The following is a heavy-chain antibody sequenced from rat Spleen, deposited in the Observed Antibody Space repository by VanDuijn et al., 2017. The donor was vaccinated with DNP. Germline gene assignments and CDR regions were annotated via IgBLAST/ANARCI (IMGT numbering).Heavy chain of an antibody. CDR1: GFTFSYYW. D-gene: IGHD1-2*01. J-gene: IGHJ4*01. V-gene: IGHV5-31*01. CDR3: ARHGIAAISTYGAMDA. CDR2: IANGGGGT. Sequence: EVQLVESGGGLVQPGKSLKLSCVASGFTFSYYWMTWIRQVPGKGLEWIASIANGGGGTYYPHSVRGRFTISRDNAKNTLYLQMNSLRSEDTATYYCARHGIAAISTYGAMDAWGQGTSVTVSS.